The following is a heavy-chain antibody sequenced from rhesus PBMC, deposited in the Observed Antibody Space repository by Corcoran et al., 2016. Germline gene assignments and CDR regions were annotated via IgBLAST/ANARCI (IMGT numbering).Heavy chain of an antibody. CDR1: GGSIRVYYN. J-gene: IGHJ6*01. V-gene: IGHV4-143*01. Sequence: QVQLQESGPGLVKPSETLSLTCPVSGGSIRVYYNWNWLRQSPVNGLEWIGAVYSITARTNYNPSLKSRVTISKDTSKNQFSLRLTSVTAADTAVYYCARQGYTDHLGGLDSWGQGVVVTVSS. D-gene: IGHD2-39*02. CDR2: VYSITART. CDR3: ARQGYTDHLGGLDS.